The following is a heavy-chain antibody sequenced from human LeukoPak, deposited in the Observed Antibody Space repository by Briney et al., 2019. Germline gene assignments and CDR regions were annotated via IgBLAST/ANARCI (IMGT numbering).Heavy chain of an antibody. CDR1: GYSFTNYH. CDR2: IYAGDSKT. Sequence: GESLKISCECFGYSFTNYHIGWVRQMPGKGLEWMGIIYAGDSKTTYSPAFQGQVTISADKSIRTAYLQWSSLKASDTAMYFCARRASATGVYYGMDVWGQGTTVTVSS. J-gene: IGHJ6*02. D-gene: IGHD4-23*01. CDR3: ARRASATGVYYGMDV. V-gene: IGHV5-51*01.